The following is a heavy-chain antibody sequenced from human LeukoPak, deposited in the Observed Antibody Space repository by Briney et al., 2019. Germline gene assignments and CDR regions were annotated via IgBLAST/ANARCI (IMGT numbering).Heavy chain of an antibody. V-gene: IGHV3-64*01. J-gene: IGHJ3*02. Sequence: GECMSLSCLASGFTFSSYAMHWVRQAPGKGLEYVSAISSNGGSTYYANFVKGRFTISRDNSKNTLYLQMGSLRAEDMAVYYCARAGLWDYSDSSGYHNGAFDIWGEGTMVTASS. CDR3: ARAGLWDYSDSSGYHNGAFDI. CDR1: GFTFSSYA. CDR2: ISSNGGST. D-gene: IGHD3-22*01.